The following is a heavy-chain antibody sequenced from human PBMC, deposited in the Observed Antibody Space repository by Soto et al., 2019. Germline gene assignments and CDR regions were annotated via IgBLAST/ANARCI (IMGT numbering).Heavy chain of an antibody. CDR3: ARDGRVVAVAGTDYYYGMDV. CDR1: GYTFTSYG. CDR2: ISAYKENT. Sequence: GASVKVSCKASGYTFTSYGISWVRQAPGQGLEGMGWISAYKENTEYAQNFQGRGTMTTDTSTSTAYMELRRVRSDDTAVYYCARDGRVVAVAGTDYYYGMDVWGQGTTVTVSS. J-gene: IGHJ6*02. D-gene: IGHD6-19*01. V-gene: IGHV1-18*04.